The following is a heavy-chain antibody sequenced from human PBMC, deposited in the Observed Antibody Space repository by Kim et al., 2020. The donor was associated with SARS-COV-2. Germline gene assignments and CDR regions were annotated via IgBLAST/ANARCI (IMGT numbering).Heavy chain of an antibody. CDR3: ARAFYGSGSIIGDGAFDI. Sequence: GGSLRLSCAASGFTFSSYDMHWVRQATGKGLEWVSAIGTAGDTYYPGSVKGRFTISRENAKNSLYLQMNSLRAGDTAVYYCARAFYGSGSIIGDGAFDIWGQGTMVTVSS. CDR2: IGTAGDT. V-gene: IGHV3-13*01. CDR1: GFTFSSYD. D-gene: IGHD3-10*01. J-gene: IGHJ3*02.